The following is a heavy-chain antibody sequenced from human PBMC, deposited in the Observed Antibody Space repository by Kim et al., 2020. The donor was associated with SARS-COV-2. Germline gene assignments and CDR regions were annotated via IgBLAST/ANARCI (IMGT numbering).Heavy chain of an antibody. J-gene: IGHJ6*02. D-gene: IGHD6-13*01. CDR1: GGSISSYY. Sequence: SETLSLTCTVSGGSISSYYWSWIRQPPGKGLEWIGYIYYSGSTNYNPSLKSRVTISVDTSKNQFSLKLSSVTAADTAVYYCARDKYSSSWYYYGMDVWGQGTTVTVSS. V-gene: IGHV4-59*13. CDR2: IYYSGST. CDR3: ARDKYSSSWYYYGMDV.